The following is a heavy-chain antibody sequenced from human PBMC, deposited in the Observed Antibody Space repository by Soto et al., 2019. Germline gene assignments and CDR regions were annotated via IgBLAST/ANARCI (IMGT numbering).Heavy chain of an antibody. D-gene: IGHD4-4*01. Sequence: QLQLQESGSGLVKPSQTLSLTCAVSGGSISSGGYSWSWIRQPPGKGLEWIGYIYHSGSTYYNPSLKSRIXIXIHXSKNQLSLKLSSVTAADTAVYYCARGMTTVPTLDYWGQGTLVTVSS. V-gene: IGHV4-30-2*01. J-gene: IGHJ4*02. CDR1: GGSISSGGYS. CDR2: IYHSGST. CDR3: ARGMTTVPTLDY.